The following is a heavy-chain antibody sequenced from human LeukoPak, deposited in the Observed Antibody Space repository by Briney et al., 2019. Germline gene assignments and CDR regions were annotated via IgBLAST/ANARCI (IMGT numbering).Heavy chain of an antibody. J-gene: IGHJ6*02. CDR2: ISWDGGST. D-gene: IGHD3-22*01. CDR3: AKDNLDSYYGMDV. Sequence: GGSLRLSCAASGFTFDDYTMHWVRQAPGKGLEWVSLISWDGGSTYYAGSVKGRLTISRDNSKNSLYLQMNSLRTEDTALYYCAKDNLDSYYGMDVWGQGTTVTVSS. V-gene: IGHV3-43*01. CDR1: GFTFDDYT.